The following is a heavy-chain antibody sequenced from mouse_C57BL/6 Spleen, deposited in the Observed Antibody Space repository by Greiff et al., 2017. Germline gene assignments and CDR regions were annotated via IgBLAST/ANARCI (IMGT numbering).Heavy chain of an antibody. J-gene: IGHJ3*01. D-gene: IGHD2-3*01. CDR2: IDPENGDT. CDR1: GFNIKDDY. Sequence: VQLKESGAELVRPGASVKLSCTASGFNIKDDYMHWVKQRPEQGLEWIGWIDPENGDTEYASKFQGKATITADTSSNTAYLQLSSLTSEDTAVYYCTTGNDGYPTWFAYWGQGTLVTVSA. CDR3: TTGNDGYPTWFAY. V-gene: IGHV14-4*01.